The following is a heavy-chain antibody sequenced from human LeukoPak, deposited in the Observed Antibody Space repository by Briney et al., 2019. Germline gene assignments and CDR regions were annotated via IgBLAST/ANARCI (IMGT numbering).Heavy chain of an antibody. Sequence: PSETLSLTCTVSGASIRSYYCTWIRQTAGKGLEWIGRIYTNGLSNHNPSLKSRVSMSQDTSKNQISLKVTSVTAADTAVYYCARALGGDTDYWGQGILVTVSS. V-gene: IGHV4-4*07. CDR2: IYTNGLS. J-gene: IGHJ4*02. CDR1: GASIRSYY. D-gene: IGHD3-16*01. CDR3: ARALGGDTDY.